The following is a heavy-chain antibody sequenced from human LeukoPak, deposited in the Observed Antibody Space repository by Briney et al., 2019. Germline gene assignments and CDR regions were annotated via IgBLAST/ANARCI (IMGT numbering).Heavy chain of an antibody. Sequence: GGSLKLSCAASGFTVSSNYMSWVRRAPGKGLEWVSVIYSGGSTYYADPVKGRFTISRDNSKNTLYLQMNSLRAEDTAVYYCAGAHDYDFWSGPRGGWFDPWGQGTLVTVSS. V-gene: IGHV3-66*01. D-gene: IGHD3-3*01. CDR1: GFTVSSNY. CDR2: IYSGGST. J-gene: IGHJ5*02. CDR3: AGAHDYDFWSGPRGGWFDP.